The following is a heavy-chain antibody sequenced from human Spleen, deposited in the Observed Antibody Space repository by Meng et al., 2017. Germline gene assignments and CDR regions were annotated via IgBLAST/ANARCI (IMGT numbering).Heavy chain of an antibody. D-gene: IGHD2-2*01. CDR3: ARDLRRHCSSTSCYYFDY. CDR2: IYYSGST. J-gene: IGHJ4*02. CDR1: GGPISSNNYY. V-gene: IGHV4-39*06. Sequence: SETLSLTCTVSGGPISSNNYYWGWIRQPPGKGLEWIGSIYYSGSTYYNPSLKSRVTISVDTSKNQFTLKLSSVTAADTAVYYCARDLRRHCSSTSCYYFDYWGQGSLVTVSS.